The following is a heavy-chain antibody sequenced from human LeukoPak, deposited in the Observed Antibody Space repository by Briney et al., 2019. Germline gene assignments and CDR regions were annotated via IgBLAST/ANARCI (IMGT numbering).Heavy chain of an antibody. Sequence: SETLSLTCTVSGGSISSYYWSWIRQPPGKGLEWIGYIYYSGSTNYNPSLKSRVTISVDTSKNQFSLKLSSVTAADTAVYYCARHPYNWNDGSGWFDPWGQGTLVTVSS. CDR2: IYYSGST. V-gene: IGHV4-59*01. CDR3: ARHPYNWNDGSGWFDP. CDR1: GGSISSYY. D-gene: IGHD1-20*01. J-gene: IGHJ5*02.